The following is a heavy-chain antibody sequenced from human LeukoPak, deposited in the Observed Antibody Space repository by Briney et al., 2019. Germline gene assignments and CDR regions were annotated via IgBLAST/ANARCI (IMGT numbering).Heavy chain of an antibody. D-gene: IGHD5-24*01. J-gene: IGHJ4*02. V-gene: IGHV4-34*01. CDR1: GGSFSGYY. CDR3: ARLEMATILCDY. CDR2: INHSGST. Sequence: SETLSLTCAVYGGSFSGYYWSWIRQPPGKGLEWIWEINHSGSTNYNPSLKSRVTISVGTSKNQFSLKLSSVTAADTAVYYCARLEMATILCDYWGQGTLVTVSS.